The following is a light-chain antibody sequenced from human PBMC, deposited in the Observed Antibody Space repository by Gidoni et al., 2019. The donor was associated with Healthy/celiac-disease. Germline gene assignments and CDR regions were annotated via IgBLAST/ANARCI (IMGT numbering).Light chain of an antibody. CDR3: QQYYSYPRT. CDR1: QGISSY. J-gene: IGKJ2*01. V-gene: IGKV1-8*01. CDR2: AAS. Sequence: AIRMTQSPSSFSASTGDRVTITCRASQGISSYLAWYQQKPGKAPKLLIYAASTLQSGVPSRFSGSGSGTDFTLTISCLQSEDFATYYCQQYYSYPRTFGQXTKLGIK.